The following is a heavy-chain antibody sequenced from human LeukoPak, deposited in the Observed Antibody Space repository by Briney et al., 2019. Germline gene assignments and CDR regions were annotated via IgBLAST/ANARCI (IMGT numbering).Heavy chain of an antibody. V-gene: IGHV3-23*01. CDR3: AKVNHDDGGNSYFDY. D-gene: IGHD4-23*01. J-gene: IGHJ4*02. Sequence: PGGSLRLSCAASGFTFSNYAMSWVRQAPGKGLEWVSTHSSSGGNTFYAVSVKGRFTISRDNSKNTLFLQMNSLRAEDTAVYYCAKVNHDDGGNSYFDYWGQGTLVTVSS. CDR2: HSSSGGNT. CDR1: GFTFSNYA.